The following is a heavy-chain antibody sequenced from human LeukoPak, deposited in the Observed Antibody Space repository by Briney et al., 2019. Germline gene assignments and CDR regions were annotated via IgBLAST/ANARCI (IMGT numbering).Heavy chain of an antibody. Sequence: GGSLRLSCAASGFTFSGYEMNWVRQAPGKGLEWVSYISSSGSTIYYADSVKGRFTISRDNAKNSLYLQMNSLRAEDTAVYYCARDPWRGYMDVWGKGTTVTVSS. CDR2: ISSSGSTI. CDR3: ARDPWRGYMDV. CDR1: GFTFSGYE. V-gene: IGHV3-48*03. D-gene: IGHD3-10*01. J-gene: IGHJ6*03.